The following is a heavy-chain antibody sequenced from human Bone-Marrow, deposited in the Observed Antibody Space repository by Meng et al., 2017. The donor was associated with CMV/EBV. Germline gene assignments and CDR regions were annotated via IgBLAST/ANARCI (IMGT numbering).Heavy chain of an antibody. D-gene: IGHD6-13*01. CDR1: GFTFSTYW. CDR3: ARDGGSWIYPDY. Sequence: GESLKISCVASGFTFSTYWMSWVRQAPGKGLEWVANIKQDGREKYYVDSVKGRFTNSRDNAKNSLYLQMNSPRAEDTAVYYCARDGGSWIYPDYWGQGTLVTVSS. J-gene: IGHJ4*02. CDR2: IKQDGREK. V-gene: IGHV3-7*01.